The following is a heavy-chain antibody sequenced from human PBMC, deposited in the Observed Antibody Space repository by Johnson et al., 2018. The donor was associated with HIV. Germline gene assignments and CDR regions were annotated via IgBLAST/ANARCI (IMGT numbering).Heavy chain of an antibody. D-gene: IGHD1-26*01. Sequence: VQLVESGGGVVQPGRSLRLSCAASGFTFSSYAMHWVRQAPGKGLEWVAVISYDGSNKYYADSMKGRFTISRDNSKNTLYLTMNSLRAEDTALYYCARVIRIGGMDGWSSSDALDIWGQGTMVTVSS. CDR1: GFTFSSYA. V-gene: IGHV3-30*04. CDR3: ARVIRIGGMDGWSSSDALDI. CDR2: ISYDGSNK. J-gene: IGHJ3*02.